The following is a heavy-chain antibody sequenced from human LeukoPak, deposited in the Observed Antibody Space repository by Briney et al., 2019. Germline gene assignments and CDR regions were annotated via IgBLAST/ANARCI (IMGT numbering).Heavy chain of an antibody. J-gene: IGHJ4*02. V-gene: IGHV3-48*02. CDR3: ARDILTGYFDY. Sequence: VGSLRLSCAASGFSFSTYTINWVRQAPGKGLEWVSSIISSGSNMYYADSVKGRFTISRDNAKNSLYLQMNSLRDEDTAVYFCARDILTGYFDYWGQGILVTVSS. CDR2: IISSGSNM. D-gene: IGHD3-9*01. CDR1: GFSFSTYT.